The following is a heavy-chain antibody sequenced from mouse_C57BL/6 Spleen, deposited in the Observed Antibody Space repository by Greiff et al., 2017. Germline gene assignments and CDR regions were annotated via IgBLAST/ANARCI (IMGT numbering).Heavy chain of an antibody. CDR3: ARSGSIWFAY. CDR1: GYTFTSYW. Sequence: VQLQQPGAELVMPGASVKLSCKASGYTFTSYWMHWVKQRPGQGLEWIGEIDPSDSYTNYNQKFKGKSTLTVDKSSSTAYMQLSSLTSEDSAVYYCARSGSIWFAYWGQGTLVTVSA. V-gene: IGHV1-69*01. D-gene: IGHD1-1*01. J-gene: IGHJ3*01. CDR2: IDPSDSYT.